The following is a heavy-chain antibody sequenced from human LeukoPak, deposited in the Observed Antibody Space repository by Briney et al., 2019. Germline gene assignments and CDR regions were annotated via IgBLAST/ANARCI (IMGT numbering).Heavy chain of an antibody. CDR3: AASRWSGALDF. V-gene: IGHV3-74*01. J-gene: IGHJ4*02. CDR2: IDRGGFPT. D-gene: IGHD3-3*01. Sequence: PGGSLRLSCAASGFIFRDYWMLWVRQAPGKGLIWLSRIDRGGFPTIYADSVKGRFTVSRNNARNTLYLQMNNLRDDDSAVYYCAASRWSGALDFWGKGSLVTVSS. CDR1: GFIFRDYW.